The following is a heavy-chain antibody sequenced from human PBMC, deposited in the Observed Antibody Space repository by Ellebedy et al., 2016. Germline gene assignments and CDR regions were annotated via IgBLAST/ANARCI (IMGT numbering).Heavy chain of an antibody. CDR3: ARGGLYGDPEYYFDY. CDR2: ISYDGSNK. Sequence: GGSLRLSXAASGFTFSSYGMHWVRQAPGKGLEWVAVISYDGSNKYYADSVKGRFTISRDNSKNTLYLQMNSLRAEDTAVYYCARGGLYGDPEYYFDYWGQGTLVTVSS. D-gene: IGHD4-17*01. J-gene: IGHJ4*02. V-gene: IGHV3-30*03. CDR1: GFTFSSYG.